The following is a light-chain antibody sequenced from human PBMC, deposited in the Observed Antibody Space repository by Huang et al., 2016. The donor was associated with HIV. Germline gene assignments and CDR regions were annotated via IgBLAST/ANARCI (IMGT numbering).Light chain of an antibody. J-gene: IGKJ4*01. V-gene: IGKV3D-15*01. CDR3: QQYDKWPPGLT. CDR2: DTS. Sequence: EIKMTQSPATLSVSPGGRVTLSCRASQNVRNNLAWYQQKTGQAPRLLIYDTSTRASGIPARFSGRGSGTEFTLPISGLQSEDFAIYYCQQYDKWPPGLTFGGGTKVEI. CDR1: QNVRNN.